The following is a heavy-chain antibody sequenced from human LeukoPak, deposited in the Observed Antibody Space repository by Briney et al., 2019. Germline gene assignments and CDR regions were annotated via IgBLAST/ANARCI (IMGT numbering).Heavy chain of an antibody. CDR3: ASKSGWFGELLSAFDI. CDR2: ISSSGSTI. D-gene: IGHD3-10*01. V-gene: IGHV3-48*03. J-gene: IGHJ3*02. CDR1: GFTFSSYE. Sequence: GGSLRLSCAASGFTFSSYEMNWVRQAPGKGLEWVSYISSSGSTIYYADSVKGRFTISRDNAKNSLYLQMNSLRAEDTVVYYCASKSGWFGELLSAFDIWGQGTMVTVSS.